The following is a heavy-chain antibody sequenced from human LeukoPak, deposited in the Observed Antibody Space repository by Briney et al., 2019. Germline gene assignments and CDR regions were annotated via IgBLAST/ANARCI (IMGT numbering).Heavy chain of an antibody. CDR1: GFTFSSYA. D-gene: IGHD5-12*01. CDR2: IYGNGATT. J-gene: IGHJ4*02. CDR3: ARKYSGFDY. V-gene: IGHV3-23*01. Sequence: GGSLRLSCAVSGFTFSSYAMNWVRQAPGEGLEWVSIIYGNGATTDYADSVKGRSTISRDDSKNTLYLQMNSLRAEDTAVYYCARKYSGFDYWGQGTLVTVSS.